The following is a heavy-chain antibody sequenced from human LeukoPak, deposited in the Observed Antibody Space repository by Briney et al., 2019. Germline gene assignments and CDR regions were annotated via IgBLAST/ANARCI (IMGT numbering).Heavy chain of an antibody. D-gene: IGHD5-24*01. J-gene: IGHJ4*02. CDR1: GFTFSSYR. Sequence: GGSLRLSCAASGFTFSSYRMNWVRQAPGKGQEWVSLVSSNSSHTYNADSVKGRFTISRDNAKNSLYLEMNSLRVEDTAVYYCARTRDGYNFGPFDCWGQGTLVTVSS. V-gene: IGHV3-21*01. CDR3: ARTRDGYNFGPFDC. CDR2: VSSNSSHT.